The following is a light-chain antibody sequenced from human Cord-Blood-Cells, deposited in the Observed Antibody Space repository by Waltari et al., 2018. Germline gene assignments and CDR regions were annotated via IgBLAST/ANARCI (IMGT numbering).Light chain of an antibody. CDR2: GNS. J-gene: IGLJ2*01. CDR3: QSYDSSPSGYVV. CDR1: SPNIGAGYA. Sequence: QSVLTQPPSVSGAPGQRVTISCTGSSPNIGAGYAVHWYQQLPGTAPKLLIYGNSNRPSGVPDRFSGSKSGTSASLAITGLQAEDEADYYCQSYDSSPSGYVVFGGGTKLTVL. V-gene: IGLV1-40*01.